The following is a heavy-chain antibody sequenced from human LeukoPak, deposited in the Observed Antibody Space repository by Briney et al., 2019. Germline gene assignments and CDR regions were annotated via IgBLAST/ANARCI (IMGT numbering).Heavy chain of an antibody. D-gene: IGHD3-22*01. CDR1: GFTFSTYS. Sequence: GGSLRLSCAASGFTFSTYSMNWVRQAPGKGLEWVSYISSSSSTIYYADSVKGRFTISRDNAKNSLYLQMNSLRAEDTTVYYCARGSTYYDSSGQVPFDYWGQGTLVTVSS. CDR3: ARGSTYYDSSGQVPFDY. CDR2: ISSSSSTI. J-gene: IGHJ4*02. V-gene: IGHV3-48*01.